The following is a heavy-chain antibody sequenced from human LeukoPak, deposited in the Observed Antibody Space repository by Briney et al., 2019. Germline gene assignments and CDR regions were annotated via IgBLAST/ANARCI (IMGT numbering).Heavy chain of an antibody. CDR2: MNPNSGNT. Sequence: GASVKVSCKASGYTFTSYDINWVRQAAGQGLEWMGWMNPNSGNTGYAQKFQGRVTITRNTSISTAYMELSSLRSEDTAVYYCARIELDSCYYYYMDVWGKGTTVTVSS. CDR1: GYTFTSYD. V-gene: IGHV1-8*03. D-gene: IGHD5-24*01. J-gene: IGHJ6*03. CDR3: ARIELDSCYYYYMDV.